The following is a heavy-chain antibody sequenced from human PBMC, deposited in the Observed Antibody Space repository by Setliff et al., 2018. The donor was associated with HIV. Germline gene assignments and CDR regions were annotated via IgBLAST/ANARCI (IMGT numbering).Heavy chain of an antibody. CDR2: IYYSGST. CDR1: GFSFRNSFYN. V-gene: IGHV4-39*02. CDR3: AREAYSTTYYYYYGMDV. D-gene: IGHD6-13*01. Sequence: SETLSLTCTVSGFSFRNSFYNWWTWVRQPPGKGLEWIGSIYYSGSTYYNPSLKSRFTISRDNAKNSLYLQMNSLRAEDTAVYYCAREAYSTTYYYYYGMDVWGQGTTVTVSS. J-gene: IGHJ6*02.